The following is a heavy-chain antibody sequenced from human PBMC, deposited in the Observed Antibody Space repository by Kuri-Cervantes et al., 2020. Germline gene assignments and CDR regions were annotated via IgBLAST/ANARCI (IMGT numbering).Heavy chain of an antibody. CDR3: ASAWGGAKGNDVALGFDP. Sequence: GESLKISCATSGFTFSSYGMHWVRQAPGKGLEWVAVIWYDGSNKYYADSVKGRFTISRDNPKNTLYLQMNSLRAEDTAVYYRASAWGGAKGNDVALGFDPWGQGTLVTVSS. CDR2: IWYDGSNK. J-gene: IGHJ5*02. CDR1: GFTFSSYG. V-gene: IGHV3-33*01. D-gene: IGHD1-1*01.